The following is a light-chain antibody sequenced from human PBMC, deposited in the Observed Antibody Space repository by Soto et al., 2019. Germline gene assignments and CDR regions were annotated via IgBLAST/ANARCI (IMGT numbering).Light chain of an antibody. CDR3: QQRSNWPRFT. CDR1: QSVSSY. V-gene: IGKV3-11*01. J-gene: IGKJ3*01. Sequence: IVLTQSPATLSLSPGERATLSCRARQSVSSYLAWYQQKPGQAPRLLIYDASNRATGIPARFSGSGSGTDFTLTISSLEPEDFAVYYCQQRSNWPRFTFGPGTKVDIK. CDR2: DAS.